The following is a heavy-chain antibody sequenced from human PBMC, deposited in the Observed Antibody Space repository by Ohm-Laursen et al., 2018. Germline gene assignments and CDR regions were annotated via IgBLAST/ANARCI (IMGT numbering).Heavy chain of an antibody. Sequence: SLRLSCAASGFTFDDYAMHWVRQAPGKGLEWVSVIYSGGSTYYADSVKGRFTISRDNSKNTLYLQMNSLRAEDTAVYYCARVMDSSGWYFDYWGQGTLVTVSS. J-gene: IGHJ4*02. CDR3: ARVMDSSGWYFDY. V-gene: IGHV3-53*01. CDR2: IYSGGST. CDR1: GFTFDDYA. D-gene: IGHD6-19*01.